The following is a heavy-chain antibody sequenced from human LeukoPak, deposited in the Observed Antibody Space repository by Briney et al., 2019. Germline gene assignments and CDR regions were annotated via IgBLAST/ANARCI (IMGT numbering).Heavy chain of an antibody. V-gene: IGHV3-23*01. D-gene: IGHD2-15*01. Sequence: GGSLRLSCVASGFTFSSYAMSWVRQAPGKGLEWVSVIGSGGSDTHYADSVKGRFTISRDNSKTTLYLQMNSLRAEDTALYYCAKHFSTSASRNFDSWGQGILVSVSS. CDR2: IGSGGSDT. CDR1: GFTFSSYA. CDR3: AKHFSTSASRNFDS. J-gene: IGHJ4*02.